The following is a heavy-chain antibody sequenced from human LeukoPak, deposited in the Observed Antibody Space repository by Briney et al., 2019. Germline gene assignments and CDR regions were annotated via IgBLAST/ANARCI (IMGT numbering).Heavy chain of an antibody. Sequence: GGSLRLSCAASGFTFSHYSMHWVRQAPGKVLEYVSAINSNGDDTYYTNSVKGRFTISRDNSKNTLYLQMGSLRDEDMAIYYCARDPGRSPDYWGQGTLVTVSS. D-gene: IGHD1-26*01. CDR1: GFTFSHYS. J-gene: IGHJ4*02. CDR3: ARDPGRSPDY. CDR2: INSNGDDT. V-gene: IGHV3-64*01.